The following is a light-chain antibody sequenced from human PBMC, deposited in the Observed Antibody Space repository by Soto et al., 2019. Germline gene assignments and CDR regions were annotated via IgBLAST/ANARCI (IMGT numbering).Light chain of an antibody. CDR3: QPDNRFT. Sequence: DIQMTQSPSTLYASVGDRVTITCRASQRISSWLAWYQQKPGKAPTLLIYDASSLECGVPSRFGGSGSGTEFTLPISSLQPDDFASYYCQPDNRFTFGPGNQVDIK. V-gene: IGKV1-5*01. CDR1: QRISSW. J-gene: IGKJ3*01. CDR2: DAS.